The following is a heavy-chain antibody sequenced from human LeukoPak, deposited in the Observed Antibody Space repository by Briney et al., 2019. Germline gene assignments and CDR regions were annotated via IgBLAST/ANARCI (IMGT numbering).Heavy chain of an antibody. CDR1: GFMFSNYY. J-gene: IGHJ6*03. Sequence: GGSLRLSCVGSGFMFSNYYMYWVRQAPGKGLVWVSRIKNAGIDTIYADSVKGRFTVSRDNATNTVYLQMSSLRAEDTAVYYCARGGYGHNMDVWGEGTTVTVSS. CDR3: ARGGYGHNMDV. V-gene: IGHV3-74*01. D-gene: IGHD3-10*01. CDR2: IKNAGIDT.